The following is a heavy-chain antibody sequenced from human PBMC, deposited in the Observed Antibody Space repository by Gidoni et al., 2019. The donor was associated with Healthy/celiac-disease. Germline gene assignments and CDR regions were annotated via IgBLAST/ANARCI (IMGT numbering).Heavy chain of an antibody. V-gene: IGHV3-30*02. CDR2: IRYDGSNK. Sequence: QVQLVESGGGVVQPGGSLRLSCAASGLTFRSYGMHWVRQAPGNGLEWVAFIRYDGSNKYYADSVKGRFTISRDNSKNTLYLQMNSLRAEDTAVYYCAKGGSVQLWLSGKYYFDYWGQGTLVTVSS. J-gene: IGHJ4*02. CDR1: GLTFRSYG. D-gene: IGHD5-18*01. CDR3: AKGGSVQLWLSGKYYFDY.